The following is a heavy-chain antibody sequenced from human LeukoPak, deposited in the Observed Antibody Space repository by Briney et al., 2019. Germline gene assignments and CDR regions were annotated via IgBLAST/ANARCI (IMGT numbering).Heavy chain of an antibody. V-gene: IGHV1-24*01. CDR3: ATDLRYGSGSYAGFDY. CDR2: FDLEDGET. CDR1: GYTLTELS. Sequence: ASVKVSCKVSGYTLTELSMHWVRQAPGKGLEWMGGFDLEDGETIYAQKFQGRVTMTEDTSTDTAYMELSSLRSEDTAVYYCATDLRYGSGSYAGFDYWGQGTLVTVSS. J-gene: IGHJ4*02. D-gene: IGHD3-10*01.